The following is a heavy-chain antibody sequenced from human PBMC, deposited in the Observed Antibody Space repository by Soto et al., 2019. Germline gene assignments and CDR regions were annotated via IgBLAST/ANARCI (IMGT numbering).Heavy chain of an antibody. Sequence: EVQLVESGGDLVQPGGSLSLSCAASGFTFSGHWMHWVRQVPGKGLEWVSRINTDGDSSAYADSVKGRFAISRDNAKNTLYLQMNGLRAEDTAVYYCAREAGYCSRTSCYRRAFDTWGQGTTVTVSS. D-gene: IGHD2-2*01. CDR2: INTDGDSS. CDR3: AREAGYCSRTSCYRRAFDT. J-gene: IGHJ3*02. CDR1: GFTFSGHW. V-gene: IGHV3-74*03.